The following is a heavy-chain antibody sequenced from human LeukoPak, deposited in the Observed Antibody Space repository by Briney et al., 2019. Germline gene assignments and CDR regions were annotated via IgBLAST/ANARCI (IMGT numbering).Heavy chain of an antibody. CDR3: AKNLRSSGNY. D-gene: IGHD6-25*01. J-gene: IGHJ4*02. Sequence: GGSLRLSCAASGFTFSTSAMSWVRQAAGKGLEWISTISASGGTTVHADSVKGRFTISRDTSENTLFLQMTSLRAEDTALYYCAKNLRSSGNYGGQGTLVTVSS. V-gene: IGHV3-23*01. CDR1: GFTFSTSA. CDR2: ISASGGTT.